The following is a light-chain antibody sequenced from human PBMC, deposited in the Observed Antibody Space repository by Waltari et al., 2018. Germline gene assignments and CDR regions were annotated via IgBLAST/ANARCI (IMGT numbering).Light chain of an antibody. CDR2: GAS. J-gene: IGKJ4*01. Sequence: EVVMTQSPAALSVSPGERVPLSCKASQNIDNNLAWYQQKPGQSPRRLIYGASTRATGVPARFSGSGSGTEFTLTLSSLQSEDCAVFYCQQYNRWPPLTFGGGTKVEIK. CDR3: QQYNRWPPLT. V-gene: IGKV3-15*01. CDR1: QNIDNN.